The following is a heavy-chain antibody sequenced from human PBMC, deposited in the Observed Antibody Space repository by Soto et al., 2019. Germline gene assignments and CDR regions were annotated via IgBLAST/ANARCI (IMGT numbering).Heavy chain of an antibody. D-gene: IGHD6-13*01. J-gene: IGHJ4*02. Sequence: PSETLSLTCTVSGGSISGYYWSWIRQPPGKRLEWIGYIYYSGSTNYNPSLKSRVTISVDTSKNQFSLKLSSVTAADTAVYYCARHIPHSSSWYFDYWGQGTLVTVSS. V-gene: IGHV4-59*08. CDR2: IYYSGST. CDR1: GGSISGYY. CDR3: ARHIPHSSSWYFDY.